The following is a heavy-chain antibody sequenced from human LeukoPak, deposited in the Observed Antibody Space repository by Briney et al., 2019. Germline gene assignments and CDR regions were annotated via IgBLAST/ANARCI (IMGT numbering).Heavy chain of an antibody. CDR3: ARGGMATIRNAFDI. J-gene: IGHJ3*02. CDR2: ISSSSSYI. CDR1: GFTVSSNS. D-gene: IGHD5-24*01. V-gene: IGHV3-21*01. Sequence: GGSLRLSCAASGFTVSSNSMNWVRQAPGKGLEWVSSISSSSSYIYYADSVKGRFTISRDKAKYSLYLQMNSLRAEDTAVYYCARGGMATIRNAFDIWGQGTMVTVSS.